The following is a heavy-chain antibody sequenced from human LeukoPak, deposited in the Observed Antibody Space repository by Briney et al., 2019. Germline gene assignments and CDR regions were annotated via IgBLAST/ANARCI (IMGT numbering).Heavy chain of an antibody. V-gene: IGHV1-8*01. CDR1: GYTFTSYD. CDR2: MNPNSGNT. CDR3: AVLYDILTVDY. D-gene: IGHD3-9*01. Sequence: EASVKVSCKASGYTFTSYDINWVRQATGQGLEWMGWMNPNSGNTGYAQKFQGRVTMTRDTSISTAYMELSRLRSDDTAVYYCAVLYDILTVDYWGQGTLVTVSS. J-gene: IGHJ4*02.